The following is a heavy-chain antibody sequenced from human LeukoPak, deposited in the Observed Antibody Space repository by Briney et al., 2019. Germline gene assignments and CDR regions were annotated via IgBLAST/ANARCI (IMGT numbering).Heavy chain of an antibody. CDR3: ARGEGYCSGGSCYIFDY. D-gene: IGHD2-15*01. V-gene: IGHV1-2*06. CDR1: GYTFTGYY. CDR2: INPNSGGT. Sequence: ASVKVSCKASGYTFTGYYMHWLRQAPGQGLEWMGRINPNSGGTSYAQKFQGRVTMTRDTSISTAYMELSRLRSDDTAVYYCARGEGYCSGGSCYIFDYWGQGTLVTVSS. J-gene: IGHJ4*02.